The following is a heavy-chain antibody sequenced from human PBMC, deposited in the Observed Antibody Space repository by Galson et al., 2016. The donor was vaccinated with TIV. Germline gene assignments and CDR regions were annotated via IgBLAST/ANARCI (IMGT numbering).Heavy chain of an antibody. CDR1: GDSISSVYY. V-gene: IGHV4-38-2*01. J-gene: IGHJ4*02. Sequence: SETLSLTCGVSGDSISSVYYWGWIRQPPGRGLEGIGSFYDSGGTSYYKSSLRSRVAISVDTAKNQFSLRLTSVTAADTAIYYCAKMTRTSGPDSEYYFDRWGQGVLVSVAS. CDR2: FYDSGGTS. D-gene: IGHD1-1*01. CDR3: AKMTRTSGPDSEYYFDR.